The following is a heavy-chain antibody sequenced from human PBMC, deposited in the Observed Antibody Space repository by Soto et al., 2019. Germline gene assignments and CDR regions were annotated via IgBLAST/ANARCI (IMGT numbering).Heavy chain of an antibody. D-gene: IGHD2-2*01. CDR3: ATSDMVEVPAAIRAWVYY. V-gene: IGHV3-23*01. J-gene: IGHJ4*02. CDR1: GFTFSSYA. Sequence: GGSLRLSCAASGFTFSSYAMSWVRQAPGKGLEWVSAISGSGGSTYYADSVKGRFTISRDNSKNTLYLQMNSLRAEDTAVYYYATSDMVEVPAAIRAWVYYWSQGTLVTPSS. CDR2: ISGSGGST.